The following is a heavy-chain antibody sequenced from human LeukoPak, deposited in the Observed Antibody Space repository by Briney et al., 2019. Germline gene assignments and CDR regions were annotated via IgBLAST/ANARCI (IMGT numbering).Heavy chain of an antibody. J-gene: IGHJ4*02. CDR2: ISTTSGFT. V-gene: IGHV3-48*03. CDR1: GXTFSTYE. Sequence: QPGGSLRLSCAASGXTFSTYEMSWVRQAPGKGLEWVSYISTTSGFTNYADSVKGRFTISRDNARNSLYPQMNSLRAEDTAVYYCAREATPSYWGQGTLVTVSS. CDR3: AREATPSY.